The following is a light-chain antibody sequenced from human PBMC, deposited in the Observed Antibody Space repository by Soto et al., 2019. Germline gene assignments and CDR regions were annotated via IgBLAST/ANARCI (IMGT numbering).Light chain of an antibody. CDR3: SSYTISSTFYV. CDR2: DVS. J-gene: IGLJ1*01. V-gene: IGLV2-14*01. Sequence: QSVLTQPASVSGSPGQSITISCTGTSSDVGGYNYVSWYQRHPGKAPKLMIYDVSNRPSGVSNRFSGSKSGNTASLTISGLQAEDEADYYCSSYTISSTFYVFGTGTKVTVL. CDR1: SSDVGGYNY.